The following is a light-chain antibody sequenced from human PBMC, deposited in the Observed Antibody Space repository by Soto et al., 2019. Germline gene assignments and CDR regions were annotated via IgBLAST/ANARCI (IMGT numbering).Light chain of an antibody. V-gene: IGKV3-15*01. Sequence: EIVMTQSPATLSVSPGERATLSCRASQSTTNNYLAWYQQKPGQAPRLLIYGASTRATGIPARFSGSGSGTEFTLTISSLQSEDFAVYYCQQYNNWPPWTFGQGTKVDIK. CDR2: GAS. CDR1: QSTTNN. CDR3: QQYNNWPPWT. J-gene: IGKJ1*01.